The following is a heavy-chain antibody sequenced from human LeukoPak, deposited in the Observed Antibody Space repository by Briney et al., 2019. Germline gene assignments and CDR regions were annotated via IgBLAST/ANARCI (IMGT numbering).Heavy chain of an antibody. J-gene: IGHJ4*02. CDR1: GGSFSGYY. V-gene: IGHV4-34*01. Sequence: SETLSLTCAVYGGSFSGYYWSWIRQPPGKGLGWIGEINHSGSTNYNPSLKSRVTISVDTSKNQFSLKLSSVTAADTAVYYCARCLTYYDFWSGDKFCDYWGQGTLVTVSS. CDR2: INHSGST. D-gene: IGHD3-3*01. CDR3: ARCLTYYDFWSGDKFCDY.